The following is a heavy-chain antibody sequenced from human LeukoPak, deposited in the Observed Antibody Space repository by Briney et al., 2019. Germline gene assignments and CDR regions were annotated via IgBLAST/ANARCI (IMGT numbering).Heavy chain of an antibody. V-gene: IGHV1-2*02. CDR3: ARAQSESTGHYDFFEY. Sequence: ASVKVSCRGSGYSFSNHHLHWVRQAPEQGLEWMGWINPDTGKTNFAQKFEGRVTMTRETSINTGYMELSRLGPDDTGIYCCARAQSESTGHYDFFEYWGQGSLVTVSS. J-gene: IGHJ4*02. CDR2: INPDTGKT. CDR1: GYSFSNHH. D-gene: IGHD3-9*01.